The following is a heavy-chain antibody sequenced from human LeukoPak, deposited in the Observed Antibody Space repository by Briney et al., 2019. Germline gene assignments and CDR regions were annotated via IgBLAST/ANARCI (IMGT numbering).Heavy chain of an antibody. CDR2: IYYSGST. CDR1: GGSISSSSYY. Sequence: PSETLSLTCTVSGGSISSSSYYWGWIRQPPGKGLEWIGSIYYSGSTYYDPSLKNRVTISVDTSKNQFSLKLSSVTAADTAVYYCARQIPYFGEDWFDPWGQGTLVTVSS. J-gene: IGHJ5*02. D-gene: IGHD3-10*01. CDR3: ARQIPYFGEDWFDP. V-gene: IGHV4-39*01.